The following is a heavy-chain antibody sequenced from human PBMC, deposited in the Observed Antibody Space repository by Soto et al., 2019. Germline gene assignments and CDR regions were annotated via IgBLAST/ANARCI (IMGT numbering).Heavy chain of an antibody. Sequence: QVQLVQSGAEVKKPGSSVKVSCKASGGTFSSYAISWVRQAPGQGIEWMGGIIPIFGTANYAQTFQGRVTITADESTSTAYMELSSLRSEDTAVYYCARGRVAAAGGGPLDDPWGQGTLVTVSS. J-gene: IGHJ5*02. CDR2: IIPIFGTA. D-gene: IGHD6-13*01. CDR1: GGTFSSYA. V-gene: IGHV1-69*01. CDR3: ARGRVAAAGGGPLDDP.